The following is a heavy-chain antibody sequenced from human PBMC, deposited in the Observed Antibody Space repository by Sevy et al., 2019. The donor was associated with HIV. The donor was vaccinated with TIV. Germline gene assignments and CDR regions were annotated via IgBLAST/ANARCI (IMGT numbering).Heavy chain of an antibody. CDR3: AREGPRIAVAGVFYYYYGMDV. D-gene: IGHD6-19*01. CDR2: IKQDGSEK. V-gene: IGHV3-7*01. CDR1: GLTFSSYW. J-gene: IGHJ6*02. Sequence: GGSLRLSCAASGLTFSSYWMSWVRQAPGKGLEWVANIKQDGSEKYYVDSVKGRFTISRDNAKNSLYLQMNSLRAEDTAVYYCAREGPRIAVAGVFYYYYGMDVWGQGTTVTVSS.